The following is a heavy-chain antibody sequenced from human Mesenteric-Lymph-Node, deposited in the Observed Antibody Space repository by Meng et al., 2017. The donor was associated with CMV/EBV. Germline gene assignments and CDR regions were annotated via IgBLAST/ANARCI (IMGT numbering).Heavy chain of an antibody. CDR1: GFTFSSYA. V-gene: IGHV3-23*01. CDR2: ISGNIDRT. J-gene: IGHJ4*02. CDR3: AKVNTFAYGPGSYFDY. D-gene: IGHD3-10*01. Sequence: GGSLRLSCAASGFTFSSYAMTWVRQAPGKGLEWVSGISGNIDRTYYGDSVKGRFTISRDNSKNTSYLQMNSLRGDDTAVYYCAKVNTFAYGPGSYFDYWGQGTLVTVSS.